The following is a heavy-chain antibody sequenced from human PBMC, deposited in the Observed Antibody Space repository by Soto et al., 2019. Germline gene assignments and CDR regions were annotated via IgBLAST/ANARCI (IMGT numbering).Heavy chain of an antibody. CDR1: GGSISSYDYY. J-gene: IGHJ5*01. Sequence: SETLSLTCTVSGGSISSYDYYWSWIRQPPGKGLECIGYIYYSGSTYYNPSLKSRVTISVDTSKNQFSLKLSSVTAADTAVYYCARTLRRRPPFDSWGQGTLVT. CDR2: IYYSGST. CDR3: ARTLRRRPPFDS. V-gene: IGHV4-30-4*01.